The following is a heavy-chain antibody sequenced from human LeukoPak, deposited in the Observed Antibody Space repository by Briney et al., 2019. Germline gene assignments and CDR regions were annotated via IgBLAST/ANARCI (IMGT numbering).Heavy chain of an antibody. CDR2: IRYDGSNK. V-gene: IGHV3-30*02. CDR3: ARVGLDRRGYSGYEAFDY. J-gene: IGHJ4*02. D-gene: IGHD5-12*01. Sequence: LGGSLRLSCAASGFTFSSYGMHWVRQAPGKGLEWVAFIRYDGSNKYYADSVKGRFTISRDNSKNTLYLQINSLRAEDTAVYYCARVGLDRRGYSGYEAFDYWGQGTLVTVSS. CDR1: GFTFSSYG.